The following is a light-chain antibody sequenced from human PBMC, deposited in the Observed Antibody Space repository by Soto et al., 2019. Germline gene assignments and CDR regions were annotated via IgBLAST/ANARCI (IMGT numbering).Light chain of an antibody. V-gene: IGKV1-8*01. CDR3: QQYYSYPYT. CDR1: QDISSY. CDR2: AAS. J-gene: IGKJ2*01. Sequence: AIPMTQSPSSLSASTGDRVTITCRASQDISSYLAWYQQKPGKAPKLLIYAASTLQSGVPSRFSGSGSGTDFTLIISCLQSEDFATYYCQQYYSYPYTFGQGTKLEIK.